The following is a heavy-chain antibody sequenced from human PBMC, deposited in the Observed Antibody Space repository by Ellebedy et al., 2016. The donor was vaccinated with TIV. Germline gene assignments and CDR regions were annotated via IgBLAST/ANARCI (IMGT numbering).Heavy chain of an antibody. CDR1: GGSFSGYY. CDR3: ARGTAMVPPDY. Sequence: SETLSLXCAVYGGSFSGYYWTWIRQSPGKGLELIGEINHSGSTNNDPSLKSRVTISVDTSKNQFSLKLSSVTAADTAVYYCARGTAMVPPDYWGQGTLVTVSS. CDR2: INHSGST. J-gene: IGHJ4*02. D-gene: IGHD5-18*01. V-gene: IGHV4-34*01.